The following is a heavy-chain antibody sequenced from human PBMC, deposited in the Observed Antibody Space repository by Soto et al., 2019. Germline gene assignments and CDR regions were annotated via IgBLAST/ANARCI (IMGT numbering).Heavy chain of an antibody. V-gene: IGHV3-23*01. CDR2: ISGSGGST. Sequence: HPGGSLRLSCAASGFTFSSYAMSWVRQAPGKGLKWVSAISGSGGSTYYADSVKGRFTISRDNSKNTLYLQMNSLRAEDTAVYYCAKRAGPPTVTTEWPYYYMDVWGKGTTVTVSS. D-gene: IGHD4-17*01. CDR3: AKRAGPPTVTTEWPYYYMDV. J-gene: IGHJ6*03. CDR1: GFTFSSYA.